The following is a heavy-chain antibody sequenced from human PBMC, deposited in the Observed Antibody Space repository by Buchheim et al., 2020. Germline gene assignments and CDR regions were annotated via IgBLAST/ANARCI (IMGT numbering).Heavy chain of an antibody. V-gene: IGHV4-39*01. Sequence: QLQLQESGPGLVKPSETLSLTCTVSGGSISSSSYYWGWIRQPPGKGLEWIGSIYYSGSTYYNPSLKSRVTISVDTSKNQFSLKLSSVTAADTAVYCCARLLLGYHYDFWSGYYSGWGQGTL. D-gene: IGHD3-3*01. CDR3: ARLLLGYHYDFWSGYYSG. J-gene: IGHJ4*02. CDR1: GGSISSSSYY. CDR2: IYYSGST.